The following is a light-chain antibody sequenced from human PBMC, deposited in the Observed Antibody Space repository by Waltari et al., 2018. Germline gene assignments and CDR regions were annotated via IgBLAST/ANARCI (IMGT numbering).Light chain of an antibody. Sequence: DIVMTQSPLSLPVTPGEPASISCRSSQSLLHSNGYNYLACYLQKPGQPPQLLIYLGSNRASGVPDRFSGSGSGTDFTLKISRVEAEDVGVYYCMQALQTPRTFGQGTKLEIK. CDR2: LGS. J-gene: IGKJ2*01. CDR3: MQALQTPRT. V-gene: IGKV2-28*01. CDR1: QSLLHSNGYNY.